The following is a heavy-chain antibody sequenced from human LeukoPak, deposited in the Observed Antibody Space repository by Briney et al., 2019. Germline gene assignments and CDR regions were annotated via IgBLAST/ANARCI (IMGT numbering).Heavy chain of an antibody. J-gene: IGHJ4*02. CDR3: ARRTYSSGWYVDY. V-gene: IGHV4-59*08. CDR2: IYYSGST. CDR1: GGSISSYY. Sequence: SETLSLTCTGSGGSISSYYWSWIRQPPGKGLEWIGYIYYSGSTNYNPSLKSRVTISVDTSKNQFSLKLSSVTAADTAVYYCARRTYSSGWYVDYWGQGTLVTVSS. D-gene: IGHD6-19*01.